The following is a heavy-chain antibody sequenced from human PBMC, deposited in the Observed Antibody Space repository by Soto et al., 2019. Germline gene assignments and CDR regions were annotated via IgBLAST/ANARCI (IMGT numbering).Heavy chain of an antibody. CDR1: GFAVSSKY. D-gene: IGHD6-19*01. CDR3: VQTTGWPGFDF. CDR2: IYGGGTT. V-gene: IGHV3-53*01. Sequence: EVQLVESGGGLIQPGGSVRLSCAASGFAVSSKYMTWVRQAPGKGLEWVSVIYGGGTTYYADSVKGRFTISRDTSKNTLYLQMNSLRADDTAVYYCVQTTGWPGFDFWGQGTLVTVSS. J-gene: IGHJ4*02.